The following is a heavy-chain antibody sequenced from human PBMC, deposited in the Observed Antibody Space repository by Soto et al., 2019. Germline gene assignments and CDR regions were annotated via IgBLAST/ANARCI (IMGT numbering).Heavy chain of an antibody. V-gene: IGHV3-48*01. J-gene: IGHJ3*02. D-gene: IGHD3-10*01. Sequence: EVQLVESGGGLVQPGGSLRLSCAASGFTFSSYSMNWVRQAPGKGLEWVSYISSSSSTIYYADSVKGRFTSADSVEGRFTISRDNAXXSLYLXXXXXXXXXXXVYYCARIRGGCSSTSCPAGDAFDIWGQGTMVTVSS. CDR1: GFTFSSYS. CDR3: XXXXXXVYYCARIRGGCSSTSCPAGDAFDI. CDR2: ISSSSSTI.